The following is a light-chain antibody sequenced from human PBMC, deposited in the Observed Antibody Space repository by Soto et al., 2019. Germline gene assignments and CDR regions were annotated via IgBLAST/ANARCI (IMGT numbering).Light chain of an antibody. CDR2: DAS. CDR3: QQYESLVP. Sequence: DIQMTQFPSSLSASVGDRVTLTCQASQGISNYLNWYQQKPGKAPKLLIYDASTLETGVPSRFSGSGYGTEFTFTISGLQPEDVATYYCQQYESLVPFGGGTKVEIK. CDR1: QGISNY. J-gene: IGKJ4*01. V-gene: IGKV1-33*01.